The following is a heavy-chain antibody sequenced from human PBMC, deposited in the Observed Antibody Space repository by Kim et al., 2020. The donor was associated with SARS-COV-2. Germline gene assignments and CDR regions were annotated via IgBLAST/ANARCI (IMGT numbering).Heavy chain of an antibody. CDR1: GFTFSSYA. Sequence: GGSLRLSCAASGFTFSSYAMSWVRQAPGKGLEWVSAISGSGGSTYYADSVKGRFTISRDNSKNTLYLQMNSLRAEDTAVYYCAAVDTAMVTTYYYYYGMDVWGQGTTVTVSS. D-gene: IGHD5-18*01. CDR2: ISGSGGST. CDR3: AAVDTAMVTTYYYYYGMDV. J-gene: IGHJ6*02. V-gene: IGHV3-23*01.